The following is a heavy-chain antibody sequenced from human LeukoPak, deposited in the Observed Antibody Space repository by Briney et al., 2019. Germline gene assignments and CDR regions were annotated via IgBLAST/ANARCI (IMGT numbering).Heavy chain of an antibody. J-gene: IGHJ5*02. V-gene: IGHV4-34*01. CDR2: INHSGSA. CDR1: GGSFSGYY. CDR3: ARGQTRYFQQGSNWFDP. D-gene: IGHD2/OR15-2a*01. Sequence: SETLSLTCAVYGGSFSGYYWSWIRQPPGKGLEWIGEINHSGSANYNPSLKSRVTISVDTSKNQFSLKLSSVTAADTAVYYCARGQTRYFQQGSNWFDPWGQGTLVTVSS.